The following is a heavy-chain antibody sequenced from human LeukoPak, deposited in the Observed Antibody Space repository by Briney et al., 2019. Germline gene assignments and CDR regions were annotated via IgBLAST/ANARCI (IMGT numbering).Heavy chain of an antibody. J-gene: IGHJ4*02. Sequence: TSETLSLTCTVSGGSISSGDYYWSWIRQPPGKGLEWIGYIYYSGSTYYSPSLKSRVTISVDTSKNQFSLKLSSVTAADTAVYYCARVHYSGSYYFDYWGQGTLVTVSS. CDR2: IYYSGST. V-gene: IGHV4-30-4*01. CDR3: ARVHYSGSYYFDY. CDR1: GGSISSGDYY. D-gene: IGHD1-26*01.